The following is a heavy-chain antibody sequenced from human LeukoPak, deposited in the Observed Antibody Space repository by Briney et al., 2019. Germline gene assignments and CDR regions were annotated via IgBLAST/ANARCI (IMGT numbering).Heavy chain of an antibody. D-gene: IGHD6-13*01. CDR3: ARDWRYSSSWFEGIDY. CDR2: ISYDGSNK. V-gene: IGHV3-30-3*01. Sequence: GGSLRLSRAASGFTFSSYAMHWVRQAPGKGLEWVAVISYDGSNKYYADSVKGRFTISRDNSKNTLYLQMNSLRAEDTAVYYCARDWRYSSSWFEGIDYWGQGTLVTVSS. CDR1: GFTFSSYA. J-gene: IGHJ4*02.